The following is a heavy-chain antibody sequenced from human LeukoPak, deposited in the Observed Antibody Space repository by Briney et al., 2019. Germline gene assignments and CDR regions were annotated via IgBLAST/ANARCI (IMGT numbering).Heavy chain of an antibody. Sequence: GGSLRPSCAASGFTFSSYAMSWVRQAPGKGLEWASAISGSGGSTYYADSVKGRFTISRDNSKNTLYLQMNSLRAEDTAIYYCAKERNRSTSCYYYWGQGTLVTVSS. D-gene: IGHD2-2*01. V-gene: IGHV3-23*01. CDR1: GFTFSSYA. CDR2: ISGSGGST. CDR3: AKERNRSTSCYYY. J-gene: IGHJ4*02.